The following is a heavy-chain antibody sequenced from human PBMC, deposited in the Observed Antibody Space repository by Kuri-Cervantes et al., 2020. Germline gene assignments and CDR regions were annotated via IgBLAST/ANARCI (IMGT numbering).Heavy chain of an antibody. CDR1: GGSISSGGYS. D-gene: IGHD3-22*01. Sequence: SQTLSLTCAVSGGSISSGGYSWSWIRQPPGKGLEWIGYIYHSGSTYYNPSLKSRVTISVDRSKNQFSLKLSSVTAADTAVYYCARANYFERSAYPTFDYWGQGILVTVSS. V-gene: IGHV4-30-2*01. J-gene: IGHJ4*02. CDR2: IYHSGST. CDR3: ARANYFERSAYPTFDY.